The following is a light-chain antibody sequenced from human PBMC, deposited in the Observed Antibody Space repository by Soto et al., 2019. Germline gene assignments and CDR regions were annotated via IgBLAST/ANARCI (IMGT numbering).Light chain of an antibody. V-gene: IGKV4-1*01. Sequence: DILMTQSPDSLALSLGERATINCKSSQSLLYYRNNKNYFAWYQQKPGQPPKLLIYWASTRESGVPDRFSGSGSGTDFTLTITTLQAEDVAIYFCQQYYSTPWTFGQGTKVEIK. CDR1: QSLLYYRNNKNY. CDR2: WAS. CDR3: QQYYSTPWT. J-gene: IGKJ1*01.